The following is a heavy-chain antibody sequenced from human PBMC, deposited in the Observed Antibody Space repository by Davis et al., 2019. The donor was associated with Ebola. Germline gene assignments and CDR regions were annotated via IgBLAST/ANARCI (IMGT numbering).Heavy chain of an antibody. J-gene: IGHJ6*02. CDR3: ARDDILTDVLYYYYYGMDV. CDR1: GFTFSSYA. V-gene: IGHV3-7*03. CDR2: IKQDGSTK. D-gene: IGHD3-9*01. Sequence: GESLKISCAASGFTFSSYAMHWVRQAPGKGLEWVANIKQDGSTKQYVDSVEGRFTISRDNAKNSLYLQMNSLRAEDTAVYYCARDDILTDVLYYYYYGMDVWGQGTTVTVSS.